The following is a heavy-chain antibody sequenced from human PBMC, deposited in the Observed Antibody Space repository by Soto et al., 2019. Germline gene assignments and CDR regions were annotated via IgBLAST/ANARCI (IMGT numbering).Heavy chain of an antibody. J-gene: IGHJ2*01. V-gene: IGHV1-69*12. D-gene: IGHD2-21*02. CDR3: ARDRVAYCGGDCYLWYFDL. CDR2: IIPIFGTA. CDR1: GGTFSSYA. Sequence: QVQLVQSGAEVKKPGSSVKVSCKASGGTFSSYAISWVRQAPGQGLEWMGGIIPIFGTANYAQKFQGRVTITADESTSTAYRELSSLRSEDTAVYYCARDRVAYCGGDCYLWYFDLWGRGTLVTVSS.